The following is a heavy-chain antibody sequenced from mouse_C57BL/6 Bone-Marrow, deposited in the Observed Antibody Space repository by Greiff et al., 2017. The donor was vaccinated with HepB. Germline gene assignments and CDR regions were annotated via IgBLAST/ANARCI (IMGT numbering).Heavy chain of an antibody. V-gene: IGHV1-64*01. J-gene: IGHJ4*01. D-gene: IGHD1-1*01. Sequence: QVQLQQPGAELVKPGASVKLSCKASGYTFTSYWMHWVKQRPGQGLEWIGMIHPNSGSTNYNEKFKSKATLTVDKSSSTAYMQLSSLTSEDSAVYYCARSRITTVGYYAMDYWGQGTSVTVSS. CDR3: ARSRITTVGYYAMDY. CDR2: IHPNSGST. CDR1: GYTFTSYW.